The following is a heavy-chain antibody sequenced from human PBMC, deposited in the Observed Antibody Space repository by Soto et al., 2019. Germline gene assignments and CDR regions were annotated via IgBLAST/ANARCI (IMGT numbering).Heavy chain of an antibody. D-gene: IGHD1-26*01. Sequence: EVQLVESGGGLVQPGGSLRLSCAASGFTFSSYWMHWVRQAPGKGLVWVSRINSDGSSTSYADSVKGRFTISRANAKNTLYLQMNIQRAEDTAVYYCARGGSLNWYFDLWGRGTLVTVSS. CDR3: ARGGSLNWYFDL. J-gene: IGHJ2*01. CDR1: GFTFSSYW. V-gene: IGHV3-74*01. CDR2: INSDGSST.